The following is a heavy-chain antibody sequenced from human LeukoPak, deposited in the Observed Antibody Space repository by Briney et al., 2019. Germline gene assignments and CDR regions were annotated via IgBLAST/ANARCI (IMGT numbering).Heavy chain of an antibody. D-gene: IGHD2-2*01. J-gene: IGHJ3*02. CDR2: INHSGST. CDR1: GGSFSGYY. Sequence: SETLSLTCAVYGGSFSGYYWSWIRRPPGKGLEWIGEINHSGSTNYNPSLKSRVTISVDTSKNQFSLKLSSVTAADTAVYYCATPDCSSTSCYEGDAFDIWGQGTMVTVSS. CDR3: ATPDCSSTSCYEGDAFDI. V-gene: IGHV4-34*01.